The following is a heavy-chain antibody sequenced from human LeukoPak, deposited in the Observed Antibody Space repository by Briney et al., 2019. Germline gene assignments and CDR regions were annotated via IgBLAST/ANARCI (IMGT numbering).Heavy chain of an antibody. CDR2: ISSSSSDI. CDR1: GFSLISYS. V-gene: IGHV3-21*01. J-gene: IGHJ4*02. Sequence: GGSLRLSCAASGFSLISYSMNWVRQAPGKGLEWVSSISSSSSDIYYADLVKGRFTISRDNAKNSLYLQMNSLRAEDTAIYYCARDGDGLKPLDYWGQGTLVIVSS. CDR3: ARDGDGLKPLDY. D-gene: IGHD5-24*01.